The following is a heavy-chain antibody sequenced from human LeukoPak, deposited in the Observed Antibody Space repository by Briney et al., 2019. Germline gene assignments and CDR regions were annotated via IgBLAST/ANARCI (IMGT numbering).Heavy chain of an antibody. V-gene: IGHV4-38-2*02. CDR2: IYHSGST. Sequence: SRSLSLTCTVSRYSISVGYYGAWFGRPPGKGRGGMGSIYHSGSTYYNPSLKSRVTISVDTSKNQFSLKLSSVTAADTAVYYCAREGSYYDSSGYYYDWGQGTLVTVSS. CDR1: RYSISVGYY. CDR3: AREGSYYDSSGYYYD. D-gene: IGHD3-22*01. J-gene: IGHJ4*02.